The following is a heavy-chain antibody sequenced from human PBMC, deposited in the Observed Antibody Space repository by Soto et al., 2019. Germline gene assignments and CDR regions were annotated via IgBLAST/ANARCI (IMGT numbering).Heavy chain of an antibody. J-gene: IGHJ6*03. CDR3: AREYSSGWDYYYYYMDV. V-gene: IGHV3-66*01. D-gene: IGHD6-19*01. CDR2: IYSGGST. CDR1: GFTVSSNY. Sequence: EVQLVESGGGLVQPGGSLRLSCAASGFTVSSNYMSWVRQAPGKGLEWVSVIYSGGSTYYADSVKGRFTISRDNSKNTLYLQMNSLRAEDTAVYYCAREYSSGWDYYYYYMDVWGKGPRSPSP.